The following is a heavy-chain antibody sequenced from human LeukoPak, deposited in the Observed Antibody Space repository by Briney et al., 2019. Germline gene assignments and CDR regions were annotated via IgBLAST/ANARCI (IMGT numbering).Heavy chain of an antibody. V-gene: IGHV1-2*02. J-gene: IGHJ2*01. Sequence: RASVKVSCKASGYTFTGYYMHWVRQAPGQGLEWMGWINPNSGGTNYAQKFQGRVTMTRDTSLSTAYMDLSRLTSDDTAVYYCARDWPGISLHFDLWGRGTLITVSS. CDR2: INPNSGGT. CDR1: GYTFTGYY. D-gene: IGHD2-15*01. CDR3: ARDWPGISLHFDL.